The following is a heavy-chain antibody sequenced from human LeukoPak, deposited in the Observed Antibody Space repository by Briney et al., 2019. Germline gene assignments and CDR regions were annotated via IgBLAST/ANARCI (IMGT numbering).Heavy chain of an antibody. D-gene: IGHD3-9*01. Sequence: SVKVSCKASGGTFSSYAISWVRQAPGQGLKWMGRIIPILGIANYAQKFQGRVTITADKSTSTAYMELSSLRSEDTAVYYCARDSHYDILTGVGPPGAFDIWGQGTMVTVSS. CDR3: ARDSHYDILTGVGPPGAFDI. CDR1: GGTFSSYA. J-gene: IGHJ3*02. V-gene: IGHV1-69*04. CDR2: IIPILGIA.